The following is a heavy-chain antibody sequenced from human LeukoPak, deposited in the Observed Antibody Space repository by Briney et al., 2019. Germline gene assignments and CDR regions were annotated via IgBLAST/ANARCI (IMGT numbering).Heavy chain of an antibody. CDR2: IYYRGNT. V-gene: IGHV4-31*03. J-gene: IGHJ6*02. CDR3: AREDHDYFAMDV. CDR1: GGSINSGGYY. Sequence: SETLSLTCTVSGGSINSGGYYWSWIRQHPGKGLEWLGYIYYRGNTHYNSSLKSRVTISVDTSKNQFSLKLNSVTAADSAVYYCAREDHDYFAMDVWGQGTTVTVSS.